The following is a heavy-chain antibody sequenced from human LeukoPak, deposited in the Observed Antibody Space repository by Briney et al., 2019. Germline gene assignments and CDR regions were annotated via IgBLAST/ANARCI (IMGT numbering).Heavy chain of an antibody. CDR2: IYYSGST. CDR3: ARGIVVVPAAIRRWWFDP. CDR1: GGSFSSYY. D-gene: IGHD2-2*02. J-gene: IGHJ5*02. Sequence: PSETLSLTCPVSGGSFSSYYWSWIRQPPGKGLEWLGYIYYSGSTNYNPSLKSRVTISVDKSKNQFSLKLSSVTAADTAVYYCARGIVVVPAAIRRWWFDPWGQGTLVTVSS. V-gene: IGHV4-59*01.